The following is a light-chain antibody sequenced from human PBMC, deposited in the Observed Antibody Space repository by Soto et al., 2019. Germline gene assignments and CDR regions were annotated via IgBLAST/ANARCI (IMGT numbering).Light chain of an antibody. J-gene: IGLJ1*01. CDR1: SSDIGAEYD. Sequence: FVLTEPPSLSGSPGPRVAISCTGSSSDIGAEYDVHWYQQLPGTAPKRLIYGDNNRPSGVPDRFSGSKSGTSASLAITGLQPEDEAGYSCQSYASSLTTFVFGTGTKVTVL. V-gene: IGLV1-40*01. CDR2: GDN. CDR3: QSYASSLTTFV.